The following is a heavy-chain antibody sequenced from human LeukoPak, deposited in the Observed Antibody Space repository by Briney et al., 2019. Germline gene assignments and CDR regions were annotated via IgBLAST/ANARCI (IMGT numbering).Heavy chain of an antibody. J-gene: IGHJ4*02. CDR1: GFTFSSYA. D-gene: IGHD6-19*01. V-gene: IGHV3-23*01. Sequence: GGSLRLSCVVSGFTFSSYAMSWVRQAPGKGLEWVSSISSSSIYIYYADSVKGRFTISRDNSKNTLYLQMNSLRAEDTAVYYCAKGGAVADDYWGQGTLVTVSS. CDR2: ISSSSIYI. CDR3: AKGGAVADDY.